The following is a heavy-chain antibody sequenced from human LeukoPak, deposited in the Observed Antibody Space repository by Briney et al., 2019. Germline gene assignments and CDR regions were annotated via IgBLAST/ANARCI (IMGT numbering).Heavy chain of an antibody. D-gene: IGHD6-19*01. Sequence: GGSLSLYFAVSGCIVNDYLLNLDRQAPGKGLEWVSDIGSSDSRVAYGDSVRGRFTISRDFASNSLYLEMNSLEVEDTAVYYCAREIVAGAFDSWGQGTLVTVSS. J-gene: IGHJ4*02. CDR3: AREIVAGAFDS. V-gene: IGHV3-11*01. CDR1: GCIVNDYL. CDR2: IGSSDSRV.